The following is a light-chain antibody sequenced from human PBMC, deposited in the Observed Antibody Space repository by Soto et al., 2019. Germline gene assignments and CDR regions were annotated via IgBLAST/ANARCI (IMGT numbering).Light chain of an antibody. CDR3: RQYTNWPQN. Sequence: EIVITHSQFTLSTNPGERATLSCRASQTVSTNLAWYQQRAGRAPSLLIYGASTRLTRIPPTVSGGESATDFPLTISSLRSEDFAVYFCRQYTNWPQNFGQGTKVDIK. CDR2: GAS. CDR1: QTVSTN. J-gene: IGKJ2*01. V-gene: IGKV3-15*01.